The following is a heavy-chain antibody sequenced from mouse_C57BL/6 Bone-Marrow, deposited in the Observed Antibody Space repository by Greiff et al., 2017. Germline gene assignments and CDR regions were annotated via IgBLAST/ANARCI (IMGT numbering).Heavy chain of an antibody. J-gene: IGHJ2*01. CDR1: GYTFTSYW. V-gene: IGHV1-69*01. CDR2: IDPSDRYT. Sequence: QVQLQQPGAELVMPGASVKLSCKASGYTFTSYWMHWVKQRPGQGLEWIGEIDPSDRYTTYNQKFKGKSTLNVDKSSSTAYMQLSSLTSEDPAVYYCAISEDYFDYWGQGTTLTVSS. CDR3: AISEDYFDY.